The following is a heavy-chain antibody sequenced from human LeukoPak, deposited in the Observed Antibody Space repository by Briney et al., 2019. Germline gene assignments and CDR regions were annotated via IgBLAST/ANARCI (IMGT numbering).Heavy chain of an antibody. J-gene: IGHJ6*02. CDR3: ARLRYYGMDV. V-gene: IGHV3-48*04. CDR2: TSSSSSTI. CDR1: GFTFSSYA. Sequence: GGSLRLSCTASGFTFSSYAMSWVRQAPGKGLEWVSYTSSSSSTIYYADSVKSRFTISRDNAKNSLYLQMNSLRAEDTAVYYCARLRYYGMDVWGQGTTVTVSS.